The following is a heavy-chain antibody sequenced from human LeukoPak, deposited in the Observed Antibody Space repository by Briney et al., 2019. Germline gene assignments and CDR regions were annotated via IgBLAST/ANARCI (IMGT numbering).Heavy chain of an antibody. J-gene: IGHJ3*02. CDR2: IGTAGDT. CDR3: ALTGRGDAFDI. Sequence: GGSLRLSCAASGFTFSSYDMHWVRQATGKGREWVSAIGTAGDTYYPGSVKGRFTISRENAKNSLYLQMNSLRAGDTAVYYCALTGRGDAFDIWGQGTMVTVSS. V-gene: IGHV3-13*01. CDR1: GFTFSSYD. D-gene: IGHD3-10*01.